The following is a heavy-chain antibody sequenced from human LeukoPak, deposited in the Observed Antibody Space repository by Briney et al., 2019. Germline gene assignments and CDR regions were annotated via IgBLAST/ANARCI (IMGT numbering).Heavy chain of an antibody. V-gene: IGHV1-18*01. D-gene: IGHD1-26*01. CDR2: ISAYNGNT. J-gene: IGHJ4*02. CDR3: ARVSRGSYRYYFDY. Sequence: ASVKVSCKASGYTFTSYGISWVRQAPGQGLEWMGWISAYNGNTNYAQKLQGRVTMTTDTSTSTAYMELRSLRSDDTAVYYCARVSRGSYRYYFDYWGQGTPVTVSS. CDR1: GYTFTSYG.